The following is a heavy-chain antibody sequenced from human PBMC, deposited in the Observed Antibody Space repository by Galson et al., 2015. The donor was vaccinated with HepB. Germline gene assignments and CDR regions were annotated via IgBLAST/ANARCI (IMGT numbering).Heavy chain of an antibody. V-gene: IGHV3-23*01. D-gene: IGHD3-3*01. Sequence: SLRLSCAASGFTFSSYAMNWVRQAPGKGLEWVSALSGSGGTTYYADSVKGRFAISRDHSKNTVSLQMNRLRDEDTAVYYCAKGDEFWSGPSPQYYYYMDVWGKGTTVTVSS. CDR3: AKGDEFWSGPSPQYYYYMDV. CDR2: LSGSGGTT. CDR1: GFTFSSYA. J-gene: IGHJ6*03.